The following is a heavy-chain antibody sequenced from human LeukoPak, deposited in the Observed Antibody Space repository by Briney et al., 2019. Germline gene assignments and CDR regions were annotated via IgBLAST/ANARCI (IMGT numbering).Heavy chain of an antibody. J-gene: IGHJ5*02. Sequence: ASVKVSCKVSGYTPTKLSMHWVRQAPGKGLEWMGGFDPEDGETIYAQKFQGRVTMTEDTSTDTAYMELSSLRSEDTAVYYCATVDYGDAPFWFDPWGQGTLVTVSS. D-gene: IGHD4-17*01. V-gene: IGHV1-24*01. CDR2: FDPEDGET. CDR3: ATVDYGDAPFWFDP. CDR1: GYTPTKLS.